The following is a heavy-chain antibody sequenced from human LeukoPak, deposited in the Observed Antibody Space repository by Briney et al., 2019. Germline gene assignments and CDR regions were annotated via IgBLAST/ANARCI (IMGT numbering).Heavy chain of an antibody. V-gene: IGHV4-4*02. D-gene: IGHD4-23*01. J-gene: IGHJ4*02. Sequence: NAGGSLRLSCAASGFTFSSYWMSWVRQAPGKGLEWIGEIYHSGSTNYNPSLKSRVTILLDKSKNQFSLKLSSVTAADTAVYYCARNGGNSDFDYWGQGTLVTVSS. CDR2: IYHSGST. CDR3: ARNGGNSDFDY. CDR1: GFTFSSYW.